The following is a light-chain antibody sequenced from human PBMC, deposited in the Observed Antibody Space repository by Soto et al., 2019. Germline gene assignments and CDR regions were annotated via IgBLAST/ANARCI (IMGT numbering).Light chain of an antibody. Sequence: QPVLTQSPSASASLGASVKLTCTLSNGHRGYAITWHQQQPEKGPRYLMKLNNDGSHTKGDGIPDRFSGSSSGAERYLTISSLQSEDEADYYCQTWDTGIRVFGGGTKLTV. J-gene: IGLJ3*02. CDR1: NGHRGYA. V-gene: IGLV4-69*01. CDR3: QTWDTGIRV. CDR2: LNNDGSH.